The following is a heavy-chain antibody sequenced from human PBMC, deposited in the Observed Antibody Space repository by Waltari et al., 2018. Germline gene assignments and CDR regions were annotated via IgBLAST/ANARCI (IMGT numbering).Heavy chain of an antibody. V-gene: IGHV4-38-2*01. CDR2: LYHSGGT. CDR3: AREVGGSSWSTTPRGDAFDI. CDR1: GIPVNSGFL. J-gene: IGHJ3*02. Sequence: QVQLQESGPGLVNPSETLSLTCAVSGIPVNSGFLWGWIRQAPGVGLEWGGSLYHSGGTYYNPSLESRVTISRDTSKNQFSLKVRSVTAADTAVYYCAREVGGSSWSTTPRGDAFDIWGQGTMVTVSS. D-gene: IGHD6-13*01.